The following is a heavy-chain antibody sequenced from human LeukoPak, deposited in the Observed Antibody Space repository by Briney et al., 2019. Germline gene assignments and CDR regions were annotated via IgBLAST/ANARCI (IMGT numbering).Heavy chain of an antibody. Sequence: ASVKVSCKASGYAFTSYGISWVRQAPGQGLEWMGCISAYNGNTNYAQKLQGRVTMTTDTSTSTAYMELSSLRSEDTAVYYCARERHDSSGYCFDYWGQGTLVTVSS. CDR2: ISAYNGNT. CDR1: GYAFTSYG. CDR3: ARERHDSSGYCFDY. V-gene: IGHV1-18*01. D-gene: IGHD3-22*01. J-gene: IGHJ4*02.